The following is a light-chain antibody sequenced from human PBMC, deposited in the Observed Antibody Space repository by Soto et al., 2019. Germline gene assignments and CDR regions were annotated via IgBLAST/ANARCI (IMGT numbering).Light chain of an antibody. J-gene: IGKJ4*01. V-gene: IGKV3-11*01. Sequence: EIVLIQSPATLSLSPGEKATLSCRASQSVGSYLAWYQHKPGQAPRLLISDASNRATGIPARFSGSGSETDFTLTISSLEPEDFAVYYCQQRSTWPLTFGGGAKVDIK. CDR2: DAS. CDR3: QQRSTWPLT. CDR1: QSVGSY.